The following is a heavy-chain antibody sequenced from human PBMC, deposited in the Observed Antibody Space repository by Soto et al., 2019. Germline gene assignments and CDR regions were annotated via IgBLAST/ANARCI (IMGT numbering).Heavy chain of an antibody. Sequence: EVQLVQSGAEVKKPGESLRISCKGSGYSFTSYWISWVRQMPGKGLEWMGRIDPGDSYTNYSPSFQGHVTISADKSISTAYLQWSSLKASDTAMYYCARPTDTVTRFDPWGQGTLVTVSS. V-gene: IGHV5-10-1*01. CDR1: GYSFTSYW. D-gene: IGHD4-17*01. J-gene: IGHJ5*02. CDR2: IDPGDSYT. CDR3: ARPTDTVTRFDP.